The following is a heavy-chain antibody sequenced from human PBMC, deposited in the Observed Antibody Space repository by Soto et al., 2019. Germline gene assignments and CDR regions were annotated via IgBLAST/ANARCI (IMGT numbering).Heavy chain of an antibody. D-gene: IGHD5-12*01. Sequence: EVQLVESGGGLVQPGRSLRLSCAASGFIFDDCAMHWVRQTPGKGLEWVSGISWNSGSIGYADSVKGRFTISRDNAKNSLYLQMNSLRAEDTALYYCAKEVATIYYYMDVWGKGTTVTVSS. CDR3: AKEVATIYYYMDV. V-gene: IGHV3-9*01. CDR1: GFIFDDCA. CDR2: ISWNSGSI. J-gene: IGHJ6*03.